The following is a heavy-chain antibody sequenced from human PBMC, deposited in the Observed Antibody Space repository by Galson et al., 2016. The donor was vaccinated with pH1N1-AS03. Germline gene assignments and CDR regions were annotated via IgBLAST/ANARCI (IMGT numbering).Heavy chain of an antibody. CDR1: GFSFSSHW. V-gene: IGHV3-74*01. Sequence: SLRLSCAASGFSFSSHWMHWVRHAPGKGLVWVSRIHGDGTSATYADSVKGRFTISRDNAKNTLYLQLDSLRAEDTAVYYCARDGPGPWRIAYWGQGTLVTVSS. CDR3: ARDGPGPWRIAY. CDR2: IHGDGTSA. D-gene: IGHD1-1*01. J-gene: IGHJ4*02.